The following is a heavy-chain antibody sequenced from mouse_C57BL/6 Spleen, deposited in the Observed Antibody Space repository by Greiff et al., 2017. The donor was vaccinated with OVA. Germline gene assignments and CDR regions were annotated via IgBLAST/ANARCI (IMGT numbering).Heavy chain of an antibody. D-gene: IGHD2-1*01. Sequence: EVKLQESGPELVKPGASVKISCKASGYSFTGYYMNWVKQSPEKSLEWIGEINPSTGGTTYNQKFKAKATLTVDKSSSTAYMQLKSLTSEDSAVYYCASRHLLLDWGQGTLVTVSA. V-gene: IGHV1-42*01. CDR2: INPSTGGT. CDR1: GYSFTGYY. CDR3: ASRHLLLD. J-gene: IGHJ3*01.